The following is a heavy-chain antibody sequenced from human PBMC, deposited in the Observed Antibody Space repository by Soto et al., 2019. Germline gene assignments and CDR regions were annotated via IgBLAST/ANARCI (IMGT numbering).Heavy chain of an antibody. V-gene: IGHV1-3*01. J-gene: IGHJ4*02. CDR2: INAGNGNT. CDR1: GYIFTNHY. Sequence: ASVKVSCKASGYIFTNHYIHWVRQAPGQRLEWMGWINAGNGNTKYSQKFQGRVTITRDTSASTAYMELSSLRSEDTAVYYCARGAVAGTYFGYWGQGTLVTAPQ. CDR3: ARGAVAGTYFGY. D-gene: IGHD6-19*01.